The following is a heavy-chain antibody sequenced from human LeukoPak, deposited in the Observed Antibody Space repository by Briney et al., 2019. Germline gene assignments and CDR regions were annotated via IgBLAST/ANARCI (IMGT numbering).Heavy chain of an antibody. V-gene: IGHV4-61*01. D-gene: IGHD4-17*01. CDR2: IYYGGSP. Sequence: SETLSLTCTVSGASVSSGNYYWSWIRQPPGKGLEWIGYIYYGGSPNYNPSLKSRVTMSIDASKQQVSLKLSSVTAADTAVYYCARNAGATVTTLFDLWGRGTLSLSPQ. CDR1: GASVSSGNYY. CDR3: ARNAGATVTTLFDL. J-gene: IGHJ2*01.